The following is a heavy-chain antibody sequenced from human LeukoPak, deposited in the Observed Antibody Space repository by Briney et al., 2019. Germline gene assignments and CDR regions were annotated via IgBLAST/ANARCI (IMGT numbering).Heavy chain of an antibody. CDR3: VKDRSYDSSGYYGD. CDR2: ISGSGGST. J-gene: IGHJ4*02. Sequence: GGSLRLSCAASGFTFSSYAMSWVRQAPGKGLEWVSAISGSGGSTYYADSVRGRFTISRDNAKNSLYLQMNSLRAEDTALYYCVKDRSYDSSGYYGDWGQGTLVTVSS. CDR1: GFTFSSYA. V-gene: IGHV3-23*01. D-gene: IGHD3-22*01.